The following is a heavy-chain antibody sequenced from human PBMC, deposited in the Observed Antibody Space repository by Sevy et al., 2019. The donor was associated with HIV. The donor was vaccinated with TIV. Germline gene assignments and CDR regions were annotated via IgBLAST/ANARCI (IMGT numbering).Heavy chain of an antibody. J-gene: IGHJ4*02. V-gene: IGHV3-23*01. CDR2: ISASGDHT. Sequence: GGSLRVACAASGFTFSSQAMSWVRQSPGKGQKWVSIISASGDHTYYADYVKGRFTISRDNSKNTLYLQMNGLRAEDTAVYYCAIEGTHRRRDYGGRGTLVTVSS. CDR3: AIEGTHRRRDY. CDR1: GFTFSSQA.